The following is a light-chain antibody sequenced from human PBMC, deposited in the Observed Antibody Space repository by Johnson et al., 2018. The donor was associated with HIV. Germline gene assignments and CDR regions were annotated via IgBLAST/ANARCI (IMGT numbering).Light chain of an antibody. CDR3: GTWDSSLGAWV. Sequence: QPVLTQPPSVSAAPGQKVTISCYGSSSNIGNNYVSWYQQLPGTAPKLLISDNDKRPSGIPDRFSGSKSGTSATLDITGLQTGDEADYYCGTWDSSLGAWVFGTGTKVTVL. J-gene: IGLJ1*01. CDR2: DND. CDR1: SSNIGNNY. V-gene: IGLV1-51*01.